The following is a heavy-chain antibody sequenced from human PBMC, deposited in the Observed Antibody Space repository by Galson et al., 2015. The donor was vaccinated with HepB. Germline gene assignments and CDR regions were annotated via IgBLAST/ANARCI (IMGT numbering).Heavy chain of an antibody. CDR1: GFTFSSYS. D-gene: IGHD1-26*01. V-gene: IGHV3-21*01. CDR3: ARDLTYSGSYYVRGWEYYFDY. J-gene: IGHJ4*02. CDR2: ISSSSSYI. Sequence: SLRLSCAASGFTFSSYSMNWVRQAPGKGLEWVSSISSSSSYIYYADSVKGRFTISGDNAKNSLYLQMNSLRAEDTAVYYCARDLTYSGSYYVRGWEYYFDYWGQGTLVTVSS.